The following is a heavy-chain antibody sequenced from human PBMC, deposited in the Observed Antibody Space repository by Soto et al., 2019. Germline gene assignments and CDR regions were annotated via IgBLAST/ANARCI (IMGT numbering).Heavy chain of an antibody. D-gene: IGHD3-22*01. V-gene: IGHV3-53*01. CDR1: GFTVSSNY. CDR2: IYSGGST. J-gene: IGHJ4*02. Sequence: PEGSLRLSCAASGFTVSSNYMSWVRQAPGKGLEWVSVIYSGGSTYYADSVKGRFTISRDNSKNTLYLQMNSLRAEDTAVYYCARVLSYYYDSSGYYSSEDYWGQGTLVTVSS. CDR3: ARVLSYYYDSSGYYSSEDY.